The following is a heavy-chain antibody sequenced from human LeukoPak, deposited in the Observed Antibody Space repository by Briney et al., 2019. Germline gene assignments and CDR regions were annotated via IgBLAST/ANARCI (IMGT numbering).Heavy chain of an antibody. CDR1: GFTFSSYG. CDR2: ISYDGSNK. CDR3: AKEVDTAMAHYYYYGMDV. V-gene: IGHV3-30*18. J-gene: IGHJ6*02. D-gene: IGHD5-18*01. Sequence: GGSLRLSCAASGFTFSSYGMHWVRQAPGKGLEWVAVISYDGSNKCYADSVKGRFTISRDNSKNTLYLQMNSLRAEDTAVYYCAKEVDTAMAHYYYYGMDVWGQGTTVTVSS.